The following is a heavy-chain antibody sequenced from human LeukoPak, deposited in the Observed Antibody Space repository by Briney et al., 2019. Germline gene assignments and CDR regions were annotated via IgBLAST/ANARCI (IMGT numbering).Heavy chain of an antibody. Sequence: PGGSLRLSCAASGFTFDDYAMHWVRQAPGKGLEWVSGISWNSGSIGYADSVKGRFTISRDNAKNSLYLQMNSLRAEDMALYYCAKSPIPTDSPLLYFDYWGQGTLVTVSS. V-gene: IGHV3-9*03. CDR1: GFTFDDYA. J-gene: IGHJ4*02. D-gene: IGHD2-2*01. CDR3: AKSPIPTDSPLLYFDY. CDR2: ISWNSGSI.